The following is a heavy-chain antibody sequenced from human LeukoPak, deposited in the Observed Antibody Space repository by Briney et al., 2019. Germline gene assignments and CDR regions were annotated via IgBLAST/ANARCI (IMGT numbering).Heavy chain of an antibody. Sequence: PGRSLRLSCAASGFIFSSYAMHWVRQAPGKGQEWVAVVSSNGNTKFYGDSVKGRFTISRDNSKNTLYLQMNSLRAEDTALYYCAKDGGPGGNLDYWGRGTLVSDSS. CDR3: AKDGGPGGNLDY. J-gene: IGHJ4*02. D-gene: IGHD3-16*01. V-gene: IGHV3-30-3*01. CDR2: VSSNGNTK. CDR1: GFIFSSYA.